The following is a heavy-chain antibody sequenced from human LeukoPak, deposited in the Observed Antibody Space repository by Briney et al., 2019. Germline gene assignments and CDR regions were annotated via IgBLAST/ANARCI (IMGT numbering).Heavy chain of an antibody. D-gene: IGHD3-3*01. J-gene: IGHJ4*02. Sequence: KASETLSLTCTVSGGSISSSSYYWGWIRQPPGKGLEWIGSIYYSGSTYYNPSLKSRVTISVDTSKNQFSLKLSSVTAADTAVYYCARGSIMIFGVVIHFDYWGQGTLVTVSS. CDR3: ARGSIMIFGVVIHFDY. V-gene: IGHV4-39*01. CDR2: IYYSGST. CDR1: GGSISSSSYY.